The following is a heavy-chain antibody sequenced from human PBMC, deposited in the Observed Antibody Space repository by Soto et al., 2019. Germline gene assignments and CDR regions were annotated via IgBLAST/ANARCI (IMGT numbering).Heavy chain of an antibody. CDR2: IWYDGSNK. V-gene: IGHV3-33*01. D-gene: IGHD3-16*02. CDR1: GFTFSSYG. J-gene: IGHJ4*02. CDR3: ARDLYRPYYDYIWGSYRTWDY. Sequence: GGSLRLSCAACGFTFSSYGMHWVRQAPGKGLEWVAVIWYDGSNKYYADSVKGRFTISRDNSKNTLYLQMNSLRAEDTAVYYCARDLYRPYYDYIWGSYRTWDYWGQGTLVTVSS.